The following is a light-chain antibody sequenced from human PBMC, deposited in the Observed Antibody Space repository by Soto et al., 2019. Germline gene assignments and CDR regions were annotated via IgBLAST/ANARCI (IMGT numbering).Light chain of an antibody. CDR1: SSDVGTFNL. CDR2: EVI. Sequence: QSVLTQVASVSGSPGQSITISCTGTSSDVGTFNLVSWYQQHPGKAPRLMIYEVIKRPSGVSNRFSGSKSGNTASLTISGLQAKDEADCVYVFGTGTKVTVL. V-gene: IGLV2-23*02. J-gene: IGLJ1*01. CDR3: V.